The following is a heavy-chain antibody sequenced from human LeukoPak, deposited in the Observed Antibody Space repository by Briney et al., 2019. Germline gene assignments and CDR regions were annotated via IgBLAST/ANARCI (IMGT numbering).Heavy chain of an antibody. CDR2: IYYSGST. J-gene: IGHJ4*02. Sequence: SETLSLTCTVSGGSISSQYWSWIRQPPGKGLEWFGYIYYSGSTNYNPSHKNRVTISVGTSKNQFSLKLSSVTAADTAVYDCARRMGGGYSYGHFDYWGQGTLVTVSS. D-gene: IGHD5-18*01. CDR3: ARRMGGGYSYGHFDY. V-gene: IGHV4-59*08. CDR1: GGSISSQY.